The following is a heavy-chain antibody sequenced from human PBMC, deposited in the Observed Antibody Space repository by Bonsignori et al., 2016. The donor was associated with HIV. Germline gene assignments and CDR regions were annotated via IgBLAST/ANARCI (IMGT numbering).Heavy chain of an antibody. V-gene: IGHV4-34*01. CDR1: GGSFSGYY. Sequence: SETLSLTCAVYGGSFSGYYWSWIRQPPGKGLEWIGEINHSGSTNYNPSLKSRVTISVDTSKNQFSLKLSSVTAADTAVYYCARGRKRVGTRDPDSSGYYLDYWGQGTLVTVSS. CDR3: ARGRKRVGTRDPDSSGYYLDY. CDR2: INHSGST. J-gene: IGHJ4*02. D-gene: IGHD3-22*01.